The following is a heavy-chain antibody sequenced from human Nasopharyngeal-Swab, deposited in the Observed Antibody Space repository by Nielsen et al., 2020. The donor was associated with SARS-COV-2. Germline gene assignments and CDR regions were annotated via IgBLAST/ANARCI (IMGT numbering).Heavy chain of an antibody. J-gene: IGHJ5*02. CDR2: ISSSSSYI. D-gene: IGHD3-16*01. V-gene: IGHV3-21*01. Sequence: GESLKISYAASGFTFSSYNMNWVRQAPGKGLEWVSSISSSSSYIYYADSVKGRFTISRDNAKNSLYLQMNSLRAEDTAVYYCARDTGGGTAPWGQGTLVTVSS. CDR1: GFTFSSYN. CDR3: ARDTGGGTAP.